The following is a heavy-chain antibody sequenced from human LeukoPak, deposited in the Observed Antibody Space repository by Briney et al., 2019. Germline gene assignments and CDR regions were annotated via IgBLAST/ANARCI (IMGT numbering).Heavy chain of an antibody. Sequence: GGSLRLSCAASGFTFSNYGMSWVRQAPGKGLEWVSAVSGNGGSSFYADSVKGRFTISRDNSKNTLYLQMNSLRAEDTAVYYCAKSGQSYDSSGQGAFDIWGQGTMVTVSS. D-gene: IGHD3-22*01. J-gene: IGHJ3*02. CDR2: VSGNGGSS. V-gene: IGHV3-23*01. CDR3: AKSGQSYDSSGQGAFDI. CDR1: GFTFSNYG.